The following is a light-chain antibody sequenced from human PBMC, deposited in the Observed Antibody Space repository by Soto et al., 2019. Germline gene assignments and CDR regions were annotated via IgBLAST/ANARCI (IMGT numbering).Light chain of an antibody. CDR2: LEGSGSY. CDR1: SGHSSYI. Sequence: QPVRTQSSSASASLGSTVKLTSTLSSGHSSYIIAWHQQQPGKAPRYLMKLEGSGSYNKGSGVPDRFSGSSSGADRYLTISNLQSEDEADYYCETWDSNTRVFGTGTRSPS. V-gene: IGLV4-60*03. J-gene: IGLJ1*01. CDR3: ETWDSNTRV.